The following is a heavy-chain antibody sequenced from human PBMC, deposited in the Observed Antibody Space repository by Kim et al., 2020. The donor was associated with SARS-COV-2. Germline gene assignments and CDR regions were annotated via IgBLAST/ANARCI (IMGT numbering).Heavy chain of an antibody. CDR2: INAGNGNT. V-gene: IGHV1-3*01. Sequence: ASVKVSCKASGYTFTSYAMHWVRQAPGQRLEWMGWINAGNGNTKYSQKFQGRVTITRDTSASTAYMELSSLRSEDTAVYYCARVFAVAGTNDYYYYYGMDVWGQGTTVTVSS. CDR3: ARVFAVAGTNDYYYYYGMDV. D-gene: IGHD6-19*01. CDR1: GYTFTSYA. J-gene: IGHJ6*02.